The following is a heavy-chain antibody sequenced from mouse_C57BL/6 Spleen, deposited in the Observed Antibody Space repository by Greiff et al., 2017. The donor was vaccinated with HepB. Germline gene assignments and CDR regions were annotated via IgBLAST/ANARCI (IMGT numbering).Heavy chain of an antibody. V-gene: IGHV1-69*01. CDR1: GYTFTSYW. D-gene: IGHD1-1*02. CDR3: ARGYGYWYFDV. CDR2: IDPSDSYT. Sequence: VQLQQPGAELVMPGASVKLSCKASGYTFTSYWMHWVKQRPGQGLEWIGEIDPSDSYTNYNQKFKGKSTLTVDKSSSTAYMQLSSLTSEDSAVYYCARGYGYWYFDVGGTGTTVTVSS. J-gene: IGHJ1*03.